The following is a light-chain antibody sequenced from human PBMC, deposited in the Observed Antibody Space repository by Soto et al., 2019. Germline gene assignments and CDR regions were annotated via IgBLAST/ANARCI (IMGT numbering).Light chain of an antibody. V-gene: IGLV3-1*01. Sequence: SYELTQPPAVSVSPGRTASITCSGDKLGDKYASWYQQKPGQSPVLVIHQDNKRPSGIPERFSGSNSGNTATLTISGTQAMDEAHYYCQTWGRGTHVVFGGGTKLTVL. J-gene: IGLJ2*01. CDR1: KLGDKY. CDR2: QDN. CDR3: QTWGRGTHVV.